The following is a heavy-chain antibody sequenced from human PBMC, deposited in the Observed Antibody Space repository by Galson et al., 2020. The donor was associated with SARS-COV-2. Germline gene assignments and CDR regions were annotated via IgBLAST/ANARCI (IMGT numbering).Heavy chain of an antibody. Sequence: SETLSLTCAVSGGSIRSSNWWSWVRQPPGKGLEWNGEIYHSGSTNYNPSLKSRVTISVDKSKNQFSLKLSSVTAADTAVYYCARVGFWSGYSYYYGMDVWGQGTTVTVSS. J-gene: IGHJ6*02. CDR3: ARVGFWSGYSYYYGMDV. V-gene: IGHV4-4*02. D-gene: IGHD3-3*01. CDR2: IYHSGST. CDR1: GGSIRSSNW.